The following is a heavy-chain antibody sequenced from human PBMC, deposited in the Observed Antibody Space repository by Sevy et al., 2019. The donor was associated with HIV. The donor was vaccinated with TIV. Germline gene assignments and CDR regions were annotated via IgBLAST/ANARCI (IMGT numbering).Heavy chain of an antibody. CDR3: ARVGGCSSTSCYWYFDL. Sequence: ASVKVSCKASGYTFTGYYMHWVRQAPGQGLEWMGWINPNSGGTNYAQKFQGRVTMTRDTSISTAYMELSRLRSDDTAVYYCARVGGCSSTSCYWYFDLWGRGTLFTVSS. J-gene: IGHJ2*01. CDR1: GYTFTGYY. D-gene: IGHD2-2*01. V-gene: IGHV1-2*02. CDR2: INPNSGGT.